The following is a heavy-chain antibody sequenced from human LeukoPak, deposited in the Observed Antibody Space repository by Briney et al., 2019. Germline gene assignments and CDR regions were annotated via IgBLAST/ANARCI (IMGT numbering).Heavy chain of an antibody. CDR2: ISYDGSNK. CDR1: GFTFSSYG. V-gene: IGHV3-30*18. CDR3: AKDRWGVVASGYGMDV. Sequence: PGGSLRLSCAASGFTFSSYGMHWVRQAPGKGLEWVAVISYDGSNKYYADSVKGRFTISRDNSKNTLYPQMNSLRAEDTAVYYCAKDRWGVVASGYGMDVWGQGTTVTVSS. D-gene: IGHD2-15*01. J-gene: IGHJ6*02.